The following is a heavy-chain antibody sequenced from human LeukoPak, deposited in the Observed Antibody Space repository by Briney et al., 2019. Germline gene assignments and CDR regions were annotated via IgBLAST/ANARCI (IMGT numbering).Heavy chain of an antibody. D-gene: IGHD7-27*01. CDR1: GYTFSGFY. J-gene: IGHJ2*01. V-gene: IGHV1-2*02. Sequence: GASVRVSYTPSGYTFSGFYIHWVRQAPGQGLEWMGWISPNSGGTDYAQRFQGRVTMTRDTSISTAYMELSSLGSDDTAVYYCAIQPWGSGNNWYFDLWGRGTLVTVSS. CDR3: AIQPWGSGNNWYFDL. CDR2: ISPNSGGT.